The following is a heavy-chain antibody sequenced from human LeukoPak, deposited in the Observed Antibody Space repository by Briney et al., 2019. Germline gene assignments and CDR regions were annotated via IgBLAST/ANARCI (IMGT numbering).Heavy chain of an antibody. J-gene: IGHJ6*02. Sequence: SETLSLTCTVSGGSISSYYWSWIRQPPGKGLEWIGYIYDSGSTNYNPSLKSRVTISVDTSKNQFSLKLSSVTAADTAVYYCARVGGTNYYYYGMDVWGQGTTVAVSS. CDR2: IYDSGST. V-gene: IGHV4-59*01. CDR1: GGSISSYY. D-gene: IGHD1-1*01. CDR3: ARVGGTNYYYYGMDV.